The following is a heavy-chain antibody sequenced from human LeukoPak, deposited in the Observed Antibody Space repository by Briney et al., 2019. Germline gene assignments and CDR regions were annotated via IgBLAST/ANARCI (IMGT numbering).Heavy chain of an antibody. Sequence: SETLSLTCTVSGGSISSGGYYWSWIRQHPGKGLEWIGYIYYSGSTYYNPSLKSRVTISVDTSKNQFSLKLSSVTAADTAVYYCASSVAAAARGYFDYWGQGTLVTVSS. J-gene: IGHJ4*02. CDR3: ASSVAAAARGYFDY. D-gene: IGHD6-13*01. CDR1: GGSISSGGYY. V-gene: IGHV4-31*03. CDR2: IYYSGST.